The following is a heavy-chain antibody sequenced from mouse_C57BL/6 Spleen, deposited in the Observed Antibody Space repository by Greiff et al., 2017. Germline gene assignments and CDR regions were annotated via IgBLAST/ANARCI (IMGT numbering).Heavy chain of an antibody. D-gene: IGHD2-5*01. CDR1: GFNIKDDY. CDR2: LDPENGDT. V-gene: IGHV14-4*01. J-gene: IGHJ3*01. Sequence: VQLQQSGAELVRPGASVKLSCTASGFNIKDDYMHWVKQRPEQGLEWIGWLDPENGDTEYASKFQGKATITADTSSNTAYLQLSSLTSEDTAVYYCTTENYYSNPFAYWGQGTLVTVSA. CDR3: TTENYYSNPFAY.